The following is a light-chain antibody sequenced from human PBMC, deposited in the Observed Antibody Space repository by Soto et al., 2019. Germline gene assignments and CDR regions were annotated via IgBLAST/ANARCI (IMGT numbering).Light chain of an antibody. CDR2: AAS. CDR1: QSISSH. Sequence: DIQMTQSPSSLSASVGDRVTITCRASQSISSHLNWYQQKPGKAPKPPIYAASNLQSGVPSRFSGSGSGTDFTLTISSLQPDDFATYYCQQSYNTPITFGQGTRLEIK. J-gene: IGKJ5*01. CDR3: QQSYNTPIT. V-gene: IGKV1-39*01.